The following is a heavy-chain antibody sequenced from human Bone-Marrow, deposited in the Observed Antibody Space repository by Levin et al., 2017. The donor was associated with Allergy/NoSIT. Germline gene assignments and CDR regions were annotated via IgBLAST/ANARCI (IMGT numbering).Heavy chain of an antibody. CDR1: GFIFSSYG. D-gene: IGHD6-19*01. CDR2: ISGSGAST. V-gene: IGHV3-23*01. J-gene: IGHJ4*02. Sequence: RTGGSLRLSCAGSGFIFSSYGMTWVRQAPGKGLEWVATISGSGASTYYADSVKGRFIISRDNSKNLLYLQMNSLRAEDTAVFYCAKDHAVSGYTGGRLSGYYFDSWGQGTLVTVSS. CDR3: AKDHAVSGYTGGRLSGYYFDS.